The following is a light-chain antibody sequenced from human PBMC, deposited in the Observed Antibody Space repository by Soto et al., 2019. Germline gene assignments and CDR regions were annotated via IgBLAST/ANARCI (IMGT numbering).Light chain of an antibody. CDR2: EVN. CDR3: ISYAGNHNLV. V-gene: IGLV2-8*01. Sequence: QSVLTQPPSASGSPGQSVTISCTGTSSDVGTYIYVSWYQHHPGTAPKLIIYEVNKRPSGVPDRFSGSKSGNTASLTVSGLQPEDAADYYCISYAGNHNLVFGGGTKLT. CDR1: SSDVGTYIY. J-gene: IGLJ2*01.